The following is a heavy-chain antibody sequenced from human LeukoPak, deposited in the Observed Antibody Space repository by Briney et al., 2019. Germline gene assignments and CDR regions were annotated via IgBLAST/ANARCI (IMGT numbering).Heavy chain of an antibody. CDR2: ISGSGGST. D-gene: IGHD6-19*01. Sequence: EGSLRLSCAASGFTFSSYAMSWVRQAPGKGLEWVSAISGSGGSTYYADSVKGRFTISRDNSKNTLYLQMNSLRAEDTAVYYCARMYSSGWYLRPYYFDYWGQGTLVTVSS. CDR1: GFTFSSYA. CDR3: ARMYSSGWYLRPYYFDY. J-gene: IGHJ4*02. V-gene: IGHV3-23*01.